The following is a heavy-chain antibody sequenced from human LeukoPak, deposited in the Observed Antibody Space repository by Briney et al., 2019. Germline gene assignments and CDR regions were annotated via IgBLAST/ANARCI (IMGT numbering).Heavy chain of an antibody. CDR1: GFTFSSYG. CDR3: ARDSDTAMVSG. CDR2: IWYDGSNK. D-gene: IGHD5-18*01. V-gene: IGHV3-33*01. Sequence: SGGSLRLSCAASGFTFSSYGMHWVRQAPGKGLEWVAVIWYDGSNKYYADSVKGRFTISRDNSKNTLYLQMNSLRAEDTAVYYCARDSDTAMVSGWGQGTLVTVSS. J-gene: IGHJ4*02.